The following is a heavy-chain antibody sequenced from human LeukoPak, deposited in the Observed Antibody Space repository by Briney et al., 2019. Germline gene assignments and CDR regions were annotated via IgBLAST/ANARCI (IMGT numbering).Heavy chain of an antibody. CDR3: AKGGASVTRYVDY. D-gene: IGHD4-17*01. CDR2: MSNSGENT. Sequence: GGSLRLSCAASGFTFSSYSMQWVRQTPGKGLEWVGIMSNSGENTFYGEAVKGRLTISRDNSQNTLYLQMNSLRPEDTAVYYCAKGGASVTRYVDYWGQGTLVTVSS. V-gene: IGHV3-30*18. J-gene: IGHJ4*02. CDR1: GFTFSSYS.